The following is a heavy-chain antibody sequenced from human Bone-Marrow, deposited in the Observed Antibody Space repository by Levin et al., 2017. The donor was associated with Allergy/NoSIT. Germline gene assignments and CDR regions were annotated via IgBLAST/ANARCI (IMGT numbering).Heavy chain of an antibody. Sequence: GESLKISCASSGFEFVTYNLHWVRQAPGKGLEWVAIISYSGDYTFYAESVRGRVTVSRDNSKNILYLQMNSLRHDDTAVYYCARGASNLWGLKENWFDFWGQGTLVTVSS. CDR1: GFEFVTYN. V-gene: IGHV3-30*03. J-gene: IGHJ5*01. CDR2: ISYSGDYT. CDR3: ARGASNLWGLKENWFDF. D-gene: IGHD4-11*01.